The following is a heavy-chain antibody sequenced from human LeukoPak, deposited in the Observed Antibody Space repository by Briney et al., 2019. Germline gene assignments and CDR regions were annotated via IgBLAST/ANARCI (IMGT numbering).Heavy chain of an antibody. D-gene: IGHD3-3*01. V-gene: IGHV3-30*18. CDR3: AKPRGGYYFDY. CDR2: ISHDGGNK. CDR1: GFTFSVYG. J-gene: IGHJ4*02. Sequence: GGSLRLSCAASGFTFSVYGMHWVRQGPGKGLEWVALISHDGGNKNYTDSVKGRFTISRDNSKNTVYLQMNSLRPEDTAVYYCAKPRGGYYFDYXGXGTLVTVSS.